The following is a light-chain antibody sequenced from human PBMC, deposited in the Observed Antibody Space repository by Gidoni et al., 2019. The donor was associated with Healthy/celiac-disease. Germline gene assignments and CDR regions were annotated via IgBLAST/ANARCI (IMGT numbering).Light chain of an antibody. Sequence: QSDLPQPASVSGSPGQSIPISCTGTSSDVGGYNYVSWYQQHPGKALKLMIYDVSNRPSGVSNRFSGSKSGNTASLTISGLQAEDEADYYCSSYTSSSTRVFGGGTKLTVL. CDR3: SSYTSSSTRV. CDR2: DVS. J-gene: IGLJ2*01. V-gene: IGLV2-14*03. CDR1: SSDVGGYNY.